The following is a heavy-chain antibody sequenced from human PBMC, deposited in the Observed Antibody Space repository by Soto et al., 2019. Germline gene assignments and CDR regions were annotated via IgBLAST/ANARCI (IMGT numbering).Heavy chain of an antibody. J-gene: IGHJ5*02. D-gene: IGHD2-21*01. CDR3: ARHPLSWGLNGPYWFDP. Sequence: PSETLSLTCTVSGGSISSSSYYWGWIRQPPGKGLEWIGSIYYSGSTYYNPSLKSRVTISVDTSKNQFSLKLSSVTAADTAVYYCARHPLSWGLNGPYWFDPWGQGTLVTVSS. CDR1: GGSISSSSYY. CDR2: IYYSGST. V-gene: IGHV4-39*01.